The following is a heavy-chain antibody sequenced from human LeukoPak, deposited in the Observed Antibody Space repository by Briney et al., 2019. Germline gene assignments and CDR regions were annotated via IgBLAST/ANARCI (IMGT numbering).Heavy chain of an antibody. J-gene: IGHJ5*02. CDR3: ARGRWFDP. Sequence: SETLSFTCAVYGGSFSGYYWSWIRQPPGKGLEWIGEINHSGSTNYNPSLKSRVTISVDTSKNQFSLKLSSVTAADTAVYYCARGRWFDPWGQGTLVTVSS. V-gene: IGHV4-34*01. CDR1: GGSFSGYY. CDR2: INHSGST.